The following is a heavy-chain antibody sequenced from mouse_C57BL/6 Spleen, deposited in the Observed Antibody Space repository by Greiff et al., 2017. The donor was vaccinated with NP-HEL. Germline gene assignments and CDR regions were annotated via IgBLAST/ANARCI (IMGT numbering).Heavy chain of an antibody. Sequence: VQLQQSGAELVRPGSSVKLSCKASGYTFTSYWMHWVKQRPIQGLEWIGNIDPSDSETHYNQKFKDKATLTVDKSSSTAYMQLSSLTSENSAVFCCVRLGKDYWGQGTTLTVSS. J-gene: IGHJ2*01. CDR3: VRLGKDY. CDR2: IDPSDSET. D-gene: IGHD4-1*01. CDR1: GYTFTSYW. V-gene: IGHV1-52*01.